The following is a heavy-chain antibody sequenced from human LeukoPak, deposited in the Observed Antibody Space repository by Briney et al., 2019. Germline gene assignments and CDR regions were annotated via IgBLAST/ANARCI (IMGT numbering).Heavy chain of an antibody. V-gene: IGHV4-39*07. CDR2: IYYSGST. J-gene: IGHJ5*02. Sequence: SETLSLTCTVSGGSISSSSYYWGWIRQPPGKGLEWIGSIYYSGSTYYNPSLKSRVTISVDTSKNQFSLKLSSVTAADTAVYYCARDYYGSGSYPQSRPPLIAWGQGTLVTVSS. CDR3: ARDYYGSGSYPQSRPPLIA. CDR1: GGSISSSSYY. D-gene: IGHD3-10*01.